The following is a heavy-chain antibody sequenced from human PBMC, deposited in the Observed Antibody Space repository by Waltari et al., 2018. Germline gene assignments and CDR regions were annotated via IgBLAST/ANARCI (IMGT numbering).Heavy chain of an antibody. CDR1: VFTFSGYC. D-gene: IGHD3-16*02. J-gene: IGHJ3*01. V-gene: IGHV3-33*01. Sequence: QLYLVESGGGVVQPGRSLRLSCAASVFTFSGYCLDWVRQPPGKGLQWVAVISSTGSNTYYADSVRGRFTISRDNSKNILYLQMNSLRAEDTAVYYCARDIAFGGVIVMNEAFDFRGRGTTVTVSP. CDR2: ISSTGSNT. CDR3: ARDIAFGGVIVMNEAFDF.